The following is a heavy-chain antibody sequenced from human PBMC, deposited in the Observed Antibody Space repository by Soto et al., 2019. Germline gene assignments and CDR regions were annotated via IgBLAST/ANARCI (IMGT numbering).Heavy chain of an antibody. CDR1: GGTFSSYA. CDR2: IIPIFGTA. D-gene: IGHD2-8*01. J-gene: IGHJ6*02. V-gene: IGHV1-69*06. Sequence: SVKVSCKASGGTFSSYAISWVRQAPGQGLEWMGGIIPIFGTANCAQKFQGRVTITADKSTSTAYMELSSLRSEDTAVYYCAREGGYCTNGVCPYYYYGMDVWGQGTTVTV. CDR3: AREGGYCTNGVCPYYYYGMDV.